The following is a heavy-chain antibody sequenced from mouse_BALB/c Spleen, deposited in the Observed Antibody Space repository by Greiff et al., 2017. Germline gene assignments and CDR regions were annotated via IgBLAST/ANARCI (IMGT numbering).Heavy chain of an antibody. CDR1: GFAFSSYD. CDR3: ARQRYYAMDY. Sequence: EVQLVESGGGLVKPGGSLKLSCAASGFAFSSYDMSWVRQTPEKRLEWVAYISSGGGSTYYPDTVKGRFTISRDNAKNTLYLQMSSLKSEDTAMYYCARQRYYAMDYWGQGTSVTVSS. V-gene: IGHV5-12-1*01. J-gene: IGHJ4*01. CDR2: ISSGGGST.